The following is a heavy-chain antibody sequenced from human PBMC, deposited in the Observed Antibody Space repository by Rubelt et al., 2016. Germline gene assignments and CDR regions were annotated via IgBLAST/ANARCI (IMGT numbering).Heavy chain of an antibody. D-gene: IGHD6-13*01. J-gene: IGHJ6*02. V-gene: IGHV3-30*04. Sequence: KGLEWVAVISYDGSNKYYADSVKGRFTISRDNSKNTLYLQMNSLRAGDTAVYYCARALAGSASYYYYGMDVWGQGTTVTVSS. CDR2: ISYDGSNK. CDR3: ARALAGSASYYYYGMDV.